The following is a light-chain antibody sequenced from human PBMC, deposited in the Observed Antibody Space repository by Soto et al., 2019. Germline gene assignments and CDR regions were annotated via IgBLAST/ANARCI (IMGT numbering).Light chain of an antibody. CDR2: GAS. Sequence: EIVMTQSPATLSVSPGERATLSCRASQSVSSNLAWYQQKPGQAPRLLIYGASTRATGIPARFSGSGSGTEFNLTISSLQSEDFAVYYCQQYNNWSPTGPLTFGGGTKVEIK. CDR3: QQYNNWSPTGPLT. CDR1: QSVSSN. V-gene: IGKV3-15*01. J-gene: IGKJ4*02.